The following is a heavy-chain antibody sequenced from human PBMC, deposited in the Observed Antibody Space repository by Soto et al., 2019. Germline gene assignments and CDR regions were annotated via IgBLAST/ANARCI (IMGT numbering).Heavy chain of an antibody. CDR2: ISAYNGNT. CDR1: GYTFTSYG. Sequence: ASVKVSCKASGYTFTSYGISWVRQAPGQGLELMGWISAYNGNTNYAQKLQGRVTMTTDTSTSTAYMELRSLRSDDTAVYYCARGRALYYYDSSGYYPDFDYWGQGTLVTVSS. D-gene: IGHD3-22*01. J-gene: IGHJ4*02. CDR3: ARGRALYYYDSSGYYPDFDY. V-gene: IGHV1-18*01.